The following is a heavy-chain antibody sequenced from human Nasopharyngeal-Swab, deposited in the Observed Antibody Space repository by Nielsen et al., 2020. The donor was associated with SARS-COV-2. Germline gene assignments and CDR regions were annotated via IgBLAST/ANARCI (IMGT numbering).Heavy chain of an antibody. J-gene: IGHJ4*02. CDR3: AKDTKLSRGRLLCRILDS. Sequence: GESLKISCAASGFTFSSYAMTWVRQAPGRGLEWVSSISGSGGSTFYADSVKGRFTISRDNSKNTLSLQMNSLRAADTAVYYCAKDTKLSRGRLLCRILDSWGQGTLVTVSS. V-gene: IGHV3-23*01. CDR2: ISGSGGST. D-gene: IGHD2/OR15-2a*01. CDR1: GFTFSSYA.